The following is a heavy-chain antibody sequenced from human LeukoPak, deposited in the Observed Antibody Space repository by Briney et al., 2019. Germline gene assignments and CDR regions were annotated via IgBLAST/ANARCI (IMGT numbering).Heavy chain of an antibody. Sequence: GGSLRLSCAASGFTFSIFWMSWVRQAPGQGLVWVSRIKGDGISTNYADSVKGRFTISRDIAKNTLYLQMNSLRAEDTGVYYCAKDHYWSIDYWGRGTLVTVSS. CDR3: AKDHYWSIDY. CDR2: IKGDGIST. CDR1: GFTFSIFW. J-gene: IGHJ4*02. V-gene: IGHV3-74*01. D-gene: IGHD3-3*01.